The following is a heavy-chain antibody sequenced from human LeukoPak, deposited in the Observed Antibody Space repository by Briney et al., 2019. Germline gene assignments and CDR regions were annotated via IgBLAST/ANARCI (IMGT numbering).Heavy chain of an antibody. Sequence: GGSLRLSCAASGFTFNNYAMSWVRQAPGKGLEWVSAISGSGRSTYYADPVKGRFTISRDNSKTTLYLQMNSLRAEDTAVYYCAKFDIVVVVADSWGQGTLVTVSS. CDR3: AKFDIVVVVADS. CDR2: ISGSGRST. V-gene: IGHV3-23*01. D-gene: IGHD2-15*01. J-gene: IGHJ4*02. CDR1: GFTFNNYA.